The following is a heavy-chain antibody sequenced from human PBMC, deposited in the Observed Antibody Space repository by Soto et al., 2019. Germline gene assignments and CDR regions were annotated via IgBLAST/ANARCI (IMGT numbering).Heavy chain of an antibody. J-gene: IGHJ4*02. V-gene: IGHV5-51*01. CDR3: ARHVSVTTSSLDY. CDR1: GYIFTNYW. CDR2: IYPGDSDT. Sequence: GESLKISCKGSGYIFTNYWIGWVRQMPGKGLEWMGIIYPGDSDTRYSPSFQGQVTISADKSINTAYLQWSSLEASDTAMYYCARHVSVTTSSLDYWGQGTLVTVSS. D-gene: IGHD4-17*01.